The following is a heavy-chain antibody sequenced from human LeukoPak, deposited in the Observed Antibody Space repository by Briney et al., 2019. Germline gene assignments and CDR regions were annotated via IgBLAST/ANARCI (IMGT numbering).Heavy chain of an antibody. V-gene: IGHV3-48*03. J-gene: IGHJ3*02. CDR3: ARGARAVELELRAAFDI. CDR1: GFTFSSYE. CDR2: ISSSGSTI. D-gene: IGHD1-7*01. Sequence: PGGSLRLSCAASGFTFSSYEMNWVRQAPGKGLEWVSYISSSGSTIYYADSVKGRFTISRDNAKNSLYLQMNSLRAEDTAVYYCARGARAVELELRAAFDIWGQGTMVTVPS.